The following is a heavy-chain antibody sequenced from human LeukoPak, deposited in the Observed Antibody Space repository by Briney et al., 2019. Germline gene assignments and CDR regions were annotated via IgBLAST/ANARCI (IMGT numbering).Heavy chain of an antibody. V-gene: IGHV3-30-3*01. D-gene: IGHD1-20*01. J-gene: IGHJ4*02. CDR1: GFTFSSYA. CDR3: ARTGYNWNDADFDY. Sequence: PGGSLRLSCAAPGFTFSSYAMHWVRQAPGKGLEWVAVISYDGSNKYYADSVKGRFTISRDNSKNTLYLQMNSLRAEDTAVYYCARTGYNWNDADFDYWGQGTLVTVSS. CDR2: ISYDGSNK.